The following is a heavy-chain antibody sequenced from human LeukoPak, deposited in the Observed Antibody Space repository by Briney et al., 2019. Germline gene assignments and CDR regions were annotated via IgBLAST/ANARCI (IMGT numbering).Heavy chain of an antibody. CDR2: ISYDGSNK. V-gene: IGHV3-30-3*01. Sequence: PGGSLRLSCAASGFTFSSYAMHWVRQAPGKGLEWVAVISYDGSNKYYADSVKGRFTIFRDNSKNTLYLQMNSLRAEDTAVYYCARDAFDIWGQGTMVTVSS. CDR1: GFTFSSYA. CDR3: ARDAFDI. J-gene: IGHJ3*02.